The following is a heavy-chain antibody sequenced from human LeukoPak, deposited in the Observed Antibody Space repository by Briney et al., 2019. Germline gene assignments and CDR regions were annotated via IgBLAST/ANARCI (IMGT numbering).Heavy chain of an antibody. V-gene: IGHV4-59*01. CDR2: IYYSGST. Sequence: SETLSLTCTVSGGSISSYYWSWIRQPPGKGLEWIGYIYYSGSTNYNPSLKSRVTISVDTSKNQFSLKLRSVTDADMAVYYCARSSSGSYTPFDIWGQGTMVTVSS. J-gene: IGHJ3*02. D-gene: IGHD1-26*01. CDR3: ARSSSGSYTPFDI. CDR1: GGSISSYY.